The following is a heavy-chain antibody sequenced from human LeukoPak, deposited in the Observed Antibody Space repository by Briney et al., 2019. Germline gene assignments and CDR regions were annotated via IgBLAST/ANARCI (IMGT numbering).Heavy chain of an antibody. CDR1: GGSISSDIYY. V-gene: IGHV4-61*02. CDR2: IYSSGST. D-gene: IGHD3-16*01. J-gene: IGHJ4*02. CDR3: ASYGRGKLDY. Sequence: SETLSLTCTVSGGSISSDIYYWSWIRQPAGKGLEWIGRIYSSGSTNYNPSLKSRVTISVDTSKKQFSLKLSSVTAADTAVYYCASYGRGKLDYWGQGTLVTVSS.